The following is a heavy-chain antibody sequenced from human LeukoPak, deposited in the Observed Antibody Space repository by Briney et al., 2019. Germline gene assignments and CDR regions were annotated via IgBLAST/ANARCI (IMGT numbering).Heavy chain of an antibody. J-gene: IGHJ5*02. D-gene: IGHD6-19*01. CDR2: IIPILGIA. CDR1: GGTFSSYA. V-gene: IGHV1-69*04. CDR3: ASSGRTVAGRFNP. Sequence: SVKVSCKASGGTFSSYAISWVRQAPGQGLEWMGRIIPILGIANYAQKFQGRVTITADKSTSTAYMELSSLRSEDTAVYYCASSGRTVAGRFNPWGQGTLVTVSS.